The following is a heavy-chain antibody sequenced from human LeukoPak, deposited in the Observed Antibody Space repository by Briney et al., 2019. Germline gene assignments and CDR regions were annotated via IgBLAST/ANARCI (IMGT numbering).Heavy chain of an antibody. CDR3: ARVGSGSYWGEYYFDY. D-gene: IGHD1-26*01. J-gene: IGHJ4*02. Sequence: PSETLSLTCTVSGGSISSYYWSWIRQPPGKGLEWIGYIYYSGSTNYNPSLKSRVTISVDTSKNQFSLKLSSVTAADTAVYYCARVGSGSYWGEYYFDYWGQGTLVTVSS. CDR2: IYYSGST. CDR1: GGSISSYY. V-gene: IGHV4-59*01.